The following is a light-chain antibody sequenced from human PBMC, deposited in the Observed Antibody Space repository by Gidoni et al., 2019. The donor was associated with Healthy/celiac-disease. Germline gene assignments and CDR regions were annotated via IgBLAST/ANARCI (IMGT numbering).Light chain of an antibody. V-gene: IGKV1-39*01. CDR3: QQSYITLT. CDR2: AVS. J-gene: IGKJ4*01. Sequence: DIQMNQSPSFLSASVGDRVTITCLASQSISSYLNGYKQKPGKGPKLLMYAVSSLQSGVPSRFRDSGSGTDFTFAVSSLQPLDFTTYYCQQSYITLTFGGGTKVEIK. CDR1: QSISSY.